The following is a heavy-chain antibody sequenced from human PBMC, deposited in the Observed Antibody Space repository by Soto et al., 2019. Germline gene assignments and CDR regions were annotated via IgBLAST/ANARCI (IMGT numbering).Heavy chain of an antibody. D-gene: IGHD2-15*01. CDR2: VSRSGSSI. CDR3: ARVPKGVVVAANDY. Sequence: QVQLVESGGGLVKPGGSLRLSCAASGFTFSDHFMSWIRQAPGQGLEWVSYVSRSGSSIYYADSVKGRFTISRDNAKNSLYLQMNSPRAEDTAGDYCARVPKGVVVAANDYWGQGSLVTVSS. J-gene: IGHJ4*02. V-gene: IGHV3-11*01. CDR1: GFTFSDHF.